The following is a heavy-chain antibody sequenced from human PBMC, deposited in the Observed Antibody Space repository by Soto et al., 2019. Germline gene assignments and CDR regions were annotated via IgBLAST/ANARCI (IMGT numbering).Heavy chain of an antibody. D-gene: IGHD2-15*01. CDR2: ISSSGSTI. CDR3: ARDWDCSGGGCYYYYGMDV. Sequence: GGSLRLSCAASGFTFSSYEMNWVRQAPGKGLEWVSYISSSGSTIYYADSVKGRFTISRDNAKNSLYLQMNSLRAEDTAVYYCARDWDCSGGGCYYYYGMDVWGQGTTVTVSS. CDR1: GFTFSSYE. J-gene: IGHJ6*02. V-gene: IGHV3-48*03.